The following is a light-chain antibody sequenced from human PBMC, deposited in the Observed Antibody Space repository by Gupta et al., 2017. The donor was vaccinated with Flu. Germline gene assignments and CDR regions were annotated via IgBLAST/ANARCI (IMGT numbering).Light chain of an antibody. CDR2: KAS. V-gene: IGKV1-5*03. CDR1: QSISSG. CDR3: QHYNNYSGT. Sequence: DIQMTQSPSTLSASIGDRVTITCRANQSISSGLAWYQQKPGKAPKLLIYKASSLESGVPSRFSGSGSGTEFTLTISSLQPDDFATYYCQHYNNYSGTFGQGTKVEIK. J-gene: IGKJ1*01.